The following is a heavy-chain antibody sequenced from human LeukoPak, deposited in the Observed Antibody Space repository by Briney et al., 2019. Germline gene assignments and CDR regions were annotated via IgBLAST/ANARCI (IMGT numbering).Heavy chain of an antibody. CDR3: AKGGDGYNYYFDY. CDR2: ISGSGGSI. V-gene: IGHV3-23*01. J-gene: IGHJ4*02. Sequence: GGSLRLSCTASGFTFSDYAMSWVRQAPGKGLEWVSGISGSGGSIRYADSVKGRFIISRDNSKNTLYLRMNSLRAEDTAVYYCAKGGDGYNYYFDYWGQETLVTVSS. D-gene: IGHD5-24*01. CDR1: GFTFSDYA.